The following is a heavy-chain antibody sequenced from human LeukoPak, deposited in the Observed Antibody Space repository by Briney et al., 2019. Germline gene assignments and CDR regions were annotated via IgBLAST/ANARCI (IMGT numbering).Heavy chain of an antibody. D-gene: IGHD3-3*01. CDR1: GGSITTYY. V-gene: IGHV4-59*01. CDR2: IYYSGST. J-gene: IGHJ4*02. CDR3: ARALRFLEWLLLDY. Sequence: PSETLSLTCTVSGGSITTYYWGWIRQPPGKGLEWIGYIYYSGSTNYNPSLKSRVTISVDTSKNQFSLKLSSVTAANTAVYYCARALRFLEWLLLDYWGQGTLVTVSS.